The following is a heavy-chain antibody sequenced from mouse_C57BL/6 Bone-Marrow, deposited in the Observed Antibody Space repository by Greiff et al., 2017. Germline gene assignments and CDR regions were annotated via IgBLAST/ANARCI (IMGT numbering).Heavy chain of an antibody. CDR1: GYSFTGYY. D-gene: IGHD2-12*01. J-gene: IGHJ3*01. CDR2: INPSTGGT. Sequence: EVKLMESGPELVKPGASVKISCKASGYSFTGYYMNWVKQSPEKSLEWIGEINPSTGGTTYNQKFKAKATLTVDKSSSTAYMQLKSLTSEDSAVYYCASLLYWFAYWGQGTLVTVSA. V-gene: IGHV1-42*01. CDR3: ASLLYWFAY.